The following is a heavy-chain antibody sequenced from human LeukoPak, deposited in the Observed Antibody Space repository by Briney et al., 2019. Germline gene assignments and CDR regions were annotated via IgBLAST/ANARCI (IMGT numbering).Heavy chain of an antibody. J-gene: IGHJ4*02. V-gene: IGHV4-59*01. D-gene: IGHD5-18*01. Sequence: KPSETVSLTRSVSADSISTYHWNWIRMPPGKGLEWIGFMQSTGNSKYNPYLKSRVTMFVDTSKNQVALILRSVTAADTAVYFCARDKQHSYGRYFDHWGQGALVTVSS. CDR2: MQSTGNS. CDR1: ADSISTYH. CDR3: ARDKQHSYGRYFDH.